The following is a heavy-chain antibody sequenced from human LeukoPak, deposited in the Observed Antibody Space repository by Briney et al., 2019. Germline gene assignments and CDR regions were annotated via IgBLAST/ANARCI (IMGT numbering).Heavy chain of an antibody. CDR3: ARAVGYFDHSLDY. J-gene: IGHJ4*02. V-gene: IGHV4-4*02. CDR2: IYHSGST. D-gene: IGHD3-9*01. CDR1: GGSISSSNW. Sequence: SETLSLTCAVSGGSISSSNWWSWVRQPPGKGLEWIGEIYHSGSTNYIPSLKSRVTISVDKPKNQFSLKLSSVTAADTAVYYCARAVGYFDHSLDYWGQGTLVTVSS.